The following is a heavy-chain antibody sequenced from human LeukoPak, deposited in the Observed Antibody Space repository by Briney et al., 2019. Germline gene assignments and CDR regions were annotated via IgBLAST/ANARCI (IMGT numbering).Heavy chain of an antibody. D-gene: IGHD3-10*01. CDR1: GFTFSSYG. J-gene: IGHJ4*02. V-gene: IGHV3-30*02. CDR3: AKDAASGSPSGLFDFEY. CDR2: IRNDGSNK. Sequence: PGGSLRLSCAASGFTFSSYGMHWVRQAPGKGLEWVAFIRNDGSNKYYADSVKGRFTISRDNSKNTLYLQMNSLRAEDTAVYYCAKDAASGSPSGLFDFEYWGQGTLVTVSS.